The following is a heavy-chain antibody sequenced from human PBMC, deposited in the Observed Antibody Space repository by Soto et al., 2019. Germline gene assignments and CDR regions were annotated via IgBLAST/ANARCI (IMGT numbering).Heavy chain of an antibody. CDR2: IYPGDSDT. D-gene: IGHD3-22*01. CDR1: GYSFTSYW. J-gene: IGHJ4*02. V-gene: IGHV5-51*01. CDR3: ARSYHYDSSGYYAKPFDY. Sequence: PGESLKISCKCSGYSFTSYWIGWVRQMPGKGLEWMGIIYPGDSDTRYSPSFQGQVTISADKSISTAYLQWSSLKASDTAMYYCARSYHYDSSGYYAKPFDYWGQGTLVTVS.